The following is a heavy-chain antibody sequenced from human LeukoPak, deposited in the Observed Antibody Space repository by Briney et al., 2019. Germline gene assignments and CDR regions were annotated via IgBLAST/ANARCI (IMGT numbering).Heavy chain of an antibody. D-gene: IGHD4-23*01. CDR3: AKDLGGGRIYYYYGMDV. CDR1: GFTFSSYA. J-gene: IGHJ6*02. V-gene: IGHV3-23*01. CDR2: ISGSGGST. Sequence: PGGSLRLSCAASGFTFSSYAMSWVRQAPGKGLEWVSAISGSGGSTYYADSVKGRFTISRDNSKNTLYLQMNGLRAEDTAVYYCAKDLGGGRIYYYYGMDVWGQGTTVTVSS.